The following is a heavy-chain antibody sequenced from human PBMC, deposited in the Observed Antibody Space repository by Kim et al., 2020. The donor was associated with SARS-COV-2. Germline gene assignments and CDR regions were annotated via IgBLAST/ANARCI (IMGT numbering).Heavy chain of an antibody. CDR3: ARGSAPYCCGDCYSTHFFDY. Sequence: SQTLSLTCAISGDSVSSNSAAWNWIRQSPSRGLEWLGRTYYRSKWYNDYAVSVKSRITINPDTSKNQFSLQLNSVTPEDTAVYYCARGSAPYCCGDCYSTHFFDYWGQGTLVTVSS. CDR1: GDSVSSNSAA. D-gene: IGHD2-21*02. CDR2: TYYRSKWYN. J-gene: IGHJ4*02. V-gene: IGHV6-1*01.